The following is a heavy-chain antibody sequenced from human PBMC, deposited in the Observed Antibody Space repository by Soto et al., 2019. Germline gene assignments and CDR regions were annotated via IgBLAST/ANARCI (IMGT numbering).Heavy chain of an antibody. V-gene: IGHV4-59*01. CDR3: ARAVPSYYDSSGYCDL. Sequence: LSLTCTVSGGSISSYYWSWIRQPPGKGLEWIGYIYYSGSTSYNPSLKSRVTISVDTSKNQFSLKLSSVTAADTAVYYCARAVPSYYDSSGYCDLWGQGTLVTVSS. D-gene: IGHD3-22*01. J-gene: IGHJ5*02. CDR1: GGSISSYY. CDR2: IYYSGST.